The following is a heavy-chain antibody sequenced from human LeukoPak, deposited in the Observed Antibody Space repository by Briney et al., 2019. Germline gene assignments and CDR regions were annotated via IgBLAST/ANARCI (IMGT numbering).Heavy chain of an antibody. J-gene: IGHJ2*01. CDR2: IIAYNGNT. CDR1: GYTFTSYG. V-gene: IGHV1-18*01. Sequence: GASVTVSCKASGYTFTSYGISWVRQAPGQVLEWMGWIIAYNGNTNYAQKLQGRVTMTTDTSTSTAYMELRSLRYDDTAVYYCARALYCSSTSCYNVHWYFDLWGRGTLVTVSS. D-gene: IGHD2-2*02. CDR3: ARALYCSSTSCYNVHWYFDL.